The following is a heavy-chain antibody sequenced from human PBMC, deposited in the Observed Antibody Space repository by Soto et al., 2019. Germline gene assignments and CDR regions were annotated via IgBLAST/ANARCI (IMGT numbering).Heavy chain of an antibody. D-gene: IGHD2-15*01. Sequence: EVQLEESGGGLVQPGGSLRLSCAASGFTISSYWMSWVRQAPGKGLEWVANIKQDGSEKYYVDSVKGRFTISRDNAKNSLYLQMNSLRAEDTAVYYCARDLDVVVVAATFDYWGQGTLVTVSS. V-gene: IGHV3-7*01. CDR1: GFTISSYW. CDR2: IKQDGSEK. J-gene: IGHJ4*02. CDR3: ARDLDVVVVAATFDY.